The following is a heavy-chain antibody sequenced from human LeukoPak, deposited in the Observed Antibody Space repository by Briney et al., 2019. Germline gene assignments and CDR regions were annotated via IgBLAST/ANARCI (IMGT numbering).Heavy chain of an antibody. Sequence: QPGRSLRLSCAASGFTFSSYGMHWVRQAPGKGLEWVAVISYDGSNKYYADSVKGRFTISRDNSKNTLYLQMNSLRAEDTAVYYCAKEGYSYGFPDYWGQGTLVTGSS. CDR3: AKEGYSYGFPDY. V-gene: IGHV3-30*18. CDR2: ISYDGSNK. D-gene: IGHD5-18*01. J-gene: IGHJ4*02. CDR1: GFTFSSYG.